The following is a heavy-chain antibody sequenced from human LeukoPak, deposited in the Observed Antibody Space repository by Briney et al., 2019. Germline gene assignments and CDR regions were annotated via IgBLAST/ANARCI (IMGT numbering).Heavy chain of an antibody. V-gene: IGHV3-23*01. CDR1: GFTFSSYA. CDR3: TVHDFWSGPFDY. J-gene: IGHJ4*02. D-gene: IGHD3-3*01. Sequence: GGSLRLSCAASGFTFSSYAMSWVRQAPGKGLEWVSAISGSGGSTYYADSVKGRFTISRDNSKNTLYVQMNSLRAEDTAVYYCTVHDFWSGPFDYWGQGTLVTVSS. CDR2: ISGSGGST.